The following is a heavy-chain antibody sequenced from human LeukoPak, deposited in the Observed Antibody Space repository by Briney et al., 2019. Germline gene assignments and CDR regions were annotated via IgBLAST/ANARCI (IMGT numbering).Heavy chain of an antibody. V-gene: IGHV3-21*04. D-gene: IGHD3-16*01. J-gene: IGHJ4*02. Sequence: PGGSLRLSCAASGFTFSSYSMNWVRQAPGKGLEWVSSISSSSSYIYYADSVKGRFTLSSDSSRNTVYFQLNNLRVEDTAIYYCAKASWVSSTDAVRWGQGTLVTVSS. CDR3: AKASWVSSTDAVR. CDR2: ISSSSSYI. CDR1: GFTFSSYS.